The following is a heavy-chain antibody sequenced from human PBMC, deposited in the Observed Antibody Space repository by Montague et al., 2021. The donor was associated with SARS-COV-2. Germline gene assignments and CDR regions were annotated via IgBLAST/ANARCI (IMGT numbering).Heavy chain of an antibody. V-gene: IGHV3-49*04. CDR3: TKVRQDGGAGYYVDY. D-gene: IGHD2-2*03. J-gene: IGHJ4*02. CDR2: IRHKAYGGTA. Sequence: SLRLSCAASGYSFRDSALSWVRQAPGRGLEWVGLIRHKAYGGTAEYAASVKGRFTISRDDSTHIAYLQMNNLKTEDTADYYCTKVRQDGGAGYYVDYWGQGAPVTGSS. CDR1: GYSFRDSA.